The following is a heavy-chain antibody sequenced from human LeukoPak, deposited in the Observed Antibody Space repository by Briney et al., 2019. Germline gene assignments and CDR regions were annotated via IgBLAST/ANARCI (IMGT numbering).Heavy chain of an antibody. CDR2: MNPNSGNT. CDR1: GYTFTSYD. J-gene: IGHJ4*02. Sequence: ASVKVSCKASGYTFTSYDINWVRQATGQGLEWMGWMNPNSGNTGYAQKFQGRVTMTRNTSTSTAYMELRSLRSDDTAVYYCARDVGFGEFSGDHRYWGQGTLVTVSS. CDR3: ARDVGFGEFSGDHRY. V-gene: IGHV1-8*01. D-gene: IGHD3-10*01.